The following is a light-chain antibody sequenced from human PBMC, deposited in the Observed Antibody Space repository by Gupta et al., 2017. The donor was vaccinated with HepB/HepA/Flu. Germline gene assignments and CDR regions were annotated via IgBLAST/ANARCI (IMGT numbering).Light chain of an antibody. Sequence: QSALTPPRSVSGSPGQSVTISCTGTSSDVGAYSYVSWFQQRPGIVPKLIIYDVSKRPSGVPDRFSGSQSGNTAPLTISGPQAEDEADYYCCSYAVIYTYVFGTGTKVTVL. V-gene: IGLV2-11*01. CDR3: CSYAVIYTYV. J-gene: IGLJ1*01. CDR2: DVS. CDR1: SSDVGAYSY.